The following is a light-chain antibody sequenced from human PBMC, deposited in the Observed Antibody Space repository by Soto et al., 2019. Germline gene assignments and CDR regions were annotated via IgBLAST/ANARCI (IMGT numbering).Light chain of an antibody. CDR2: GAS. J-gene: IGKJ2*01. Sequence: EIVMTQSPATLSVSPGERATLSCRASQSVSSNLAWYQQKPGQAPRLLIYGASTRATGIPARFSGSGSGTEFTLTISSLQSEDFAVYDCHQYKNWPHTFGQGTKLEIK. CDR1: QSVSSN. V-gene: IGKV3-15*01. CDR3: HQYKNWPHT.